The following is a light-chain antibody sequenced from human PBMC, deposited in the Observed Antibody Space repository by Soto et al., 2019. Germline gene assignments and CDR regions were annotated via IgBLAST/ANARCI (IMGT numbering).Light chain of an antibody. CDR2: AAS. Sequence: DIQLTQSPSFLSASVGDRVPITCRASQAINNYLAWYQQSPGKAPKLLIYAASTLQSGVPSRFSGSGSGTEFTLTISSLQPEDFATYYCQQVNSYSYTFGQGTRLEIK. CDR3: QQVNSYSYT. CDR1: QAINNY. J-gene: IGKJ5*01. V-gene: IGKV1-9*01.